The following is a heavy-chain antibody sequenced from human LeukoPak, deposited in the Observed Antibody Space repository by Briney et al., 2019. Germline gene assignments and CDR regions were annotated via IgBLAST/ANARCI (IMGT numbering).Heavy chain of an antibody. J-gene: IGHJ4*02. D-gene: IGHD3-10*01. V-gene: IGHV7-4-1*02. CDR3: ARDNYYHYDY. Sequence: ASVKVSCKASGYTFTTYGVNWVRQAPGQGLEWMGWINTNTGNPTYAQGFTGWFVFSLDTSVSTAYLQISGLKAEDTAVYYCARDNYYHYDYWGQGTLVTVSS. CDR2: INTNTGNP. CDR1: GYTFTTYG.